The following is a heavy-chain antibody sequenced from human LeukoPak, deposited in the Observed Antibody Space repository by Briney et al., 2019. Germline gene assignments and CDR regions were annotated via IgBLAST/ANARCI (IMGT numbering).Heavy chain of an antibody. CDR2: ISSSSSYI. V-gene: IGHV3-21*01. Sequence: PGGSLRLSCAASGFTFSSYSMNWVRQAPGKGLEWVSYISSSSSYIYYADSVEGRFTISRDNAKNSLYLQMNSLRAEDTAVYYCARVALYGGNSVVVDYWGQGTLVTVSS. J-gene: IGHJ4*02. CDR1: GFTFSSYS. CDR3: ARVALYGGNSVVVDY. D-gene: IGHD4-23*01.